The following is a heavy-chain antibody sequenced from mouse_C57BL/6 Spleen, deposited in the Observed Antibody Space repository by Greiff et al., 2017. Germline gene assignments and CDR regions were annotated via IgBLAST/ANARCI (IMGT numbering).Heavy chain of an antibody. Sequence: QVQLKEPGAELVMPGASVKLSCKASGYTFTSYWMHWVKQRPGQGLEWIGEIDPSDSYTNYNQKFKGKSTLTVDKSSSTAYMQRSRLTSEDSAVYYCARGYSNYGGYYAMDYWGQGTSVTVSS. D-gene: IGHD2-5*01. CDR1: GYTFTSYW. CDR2: IDPSDSYT. J-gene: IGHJ4*01. V-gene: IGHV1-69*01. CDR3: ARGYSNYGGYYAMDY.